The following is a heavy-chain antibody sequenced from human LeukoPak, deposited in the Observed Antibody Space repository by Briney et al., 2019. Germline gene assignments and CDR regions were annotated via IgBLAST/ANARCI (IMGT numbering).Heavy chain of an antibody. D-gene: IGHD2-15*01. CDR1: GDSISSHS. CDR2: ISTSGST. J-gene: IGHJ5*02. Sequence: SETLSLTCTVPGDSISSHSWNWIRQPAGKGLEWIGRISTSGSTNYNPSLKSRVTMSVDTSKNQFSLKLSSVTAADTAVYYCARQAVVVSSTPWFDPWGQGALVTVSS. V-gene: IGHV4-4*07. CDR3: ARQAVVVSSTPWFDP.